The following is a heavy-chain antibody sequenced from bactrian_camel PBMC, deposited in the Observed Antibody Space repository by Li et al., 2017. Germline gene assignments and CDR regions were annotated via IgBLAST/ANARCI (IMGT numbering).Heavy chain of an antibody. D-gene: IGHD2*01. CDR3: ATYDTAWYFAY. J-gene: IGHJ6*01. V-gene: IGHV3S31*01. Sequence: VQLVESGGGLVQPGGSLRLSCAASGFTFSRYAMSWVRQAPGKGLEWVSTINSGGGTTYYVDSLKGRFTISRDNPKNTLYLQLNNLQPEDTAVYFCATYDTAWYFAYWGQGTQVTVS. CDR2: INSGGGTT. CDR1: GFTFSRYA.